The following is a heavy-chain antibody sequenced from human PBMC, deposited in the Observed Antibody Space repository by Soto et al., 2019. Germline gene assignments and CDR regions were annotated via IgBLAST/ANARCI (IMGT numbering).Heavy chain of an antibody. V-gene: IGHV1-46*01. Sequence: ASVKVSCKASGYTFTSYYMHWVRQAPGQGLEWMGIINPSGGSTSYAQKFQGRVTMTRDTSTSTVYMELSSLRSEDTAVYYCARDRGALVGATGIDYWGQGTLVTVSS. J-gene: IGHJ4*02. CDR2: INPSGGST. D-gene: IGHD1-26*01. CDR1: GYTFTSYY. CDR3: ARDRGALVGATGIDY.